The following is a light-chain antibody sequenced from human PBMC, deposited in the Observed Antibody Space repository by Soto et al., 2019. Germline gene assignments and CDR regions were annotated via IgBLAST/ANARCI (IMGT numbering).Light chain of an antibody. J-gene: IGKJ5*01. Sequence: MVVTQSRDALGASLAESPTINCKSSQSVLYSSNNKNYLAWYQQKPGQPPKLLIYWASTRESGVPDRFSGSGSATDFTLTISSLQAEDVAVYYCQQFHGDAITGGQGTRLEIK. V-gene: IGKV4-1*01. CDR3: QQFHGDAIT. CDR1: QSVLYSSNNKNY. CDR2: WAS.